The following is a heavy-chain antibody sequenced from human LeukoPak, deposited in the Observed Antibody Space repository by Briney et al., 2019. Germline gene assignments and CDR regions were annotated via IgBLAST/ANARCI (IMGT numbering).Heavy chain of an antibody. CDR3: ALASDSIAVAGSWFDP. D-gene: IGHD6-19*01. V-gene: IGHV1-69*05. CDR2: IIPIFGTA. Sequence: SVKVSCKASGGTFSSYAISWVRQAPGQGLEWMGRIIPIFGTANYAQKFQGRVTITTDESTSTAYMELGSLRSEDTAVYYCALASDSIAVAGSWFDPWGQGTLVTVSS. J-gene: IGHJ5*02. CDR1: GGTFSSYA.